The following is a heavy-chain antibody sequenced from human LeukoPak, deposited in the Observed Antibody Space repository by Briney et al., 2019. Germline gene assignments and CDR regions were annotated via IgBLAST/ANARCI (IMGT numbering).Heavy chain of an antibody. Sequence: SETLSLTCAVYGGSFSGYYWSWIRQSPGKGLEWIGEINYSGSTNFNPSLKSRVTISVDTSKNQFSLKLSSVTAADTAVYYCARAGLYISSYHYYNMDVWGQGTTVTVSS. CDR2: INYSGST. CDR3: ARAGLYISSYHYYNMDV. J-gene: IGHJ6*02. CDR1: GGSFSGYY. V-gene: IGHV4-34*01. D-gene: IGHD6-6*01.